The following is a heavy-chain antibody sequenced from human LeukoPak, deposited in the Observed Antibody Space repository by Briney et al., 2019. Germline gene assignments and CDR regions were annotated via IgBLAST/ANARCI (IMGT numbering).Heavy chain of an antibody. CDR2: INPSGGSK. CDR3: ARCRSESWYGGYYFDY. D-gene: IGHD6-13*01. CDR1: GYTFTSYY. Sequence: GASVKVSCKASGYTFTSYYMHWVRQAPGQGLEWMGVINPSGGSKSYAQKFQGRVTMTRDTSTSTVYMELSSLRSEDTAVYYCARCRSESWYGGYYFDYWGQGTLVTVSS. J-gene: IGHJ4*02. V-gene: IGHV1-46*01.